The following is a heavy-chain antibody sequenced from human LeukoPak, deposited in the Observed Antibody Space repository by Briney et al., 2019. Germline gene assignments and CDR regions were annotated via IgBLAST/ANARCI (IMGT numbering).Heavy chain of an antibody. J-gene: IGHJ6*02. CDR3: ARLPRCFTIFCLSMDV. Sequence: SETLSLTCAVYGGSFSGYYWSWIRQPPGKGLEWIGEINHSGSTNYNPSLKSRVTISVDTSKNQFSLKLSSVTAADTAVYYCARLPRCFTIFCLSMDVWGQGTTVTVSS. V-gene: IGHV4-34*01. CDR2: INHSGST. CDR1: GGSFSGYY. D-gene: IGHD3-9*01.